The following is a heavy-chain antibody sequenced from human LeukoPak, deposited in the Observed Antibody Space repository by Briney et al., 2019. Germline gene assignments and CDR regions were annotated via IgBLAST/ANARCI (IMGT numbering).Heavy chain of an antibody. CDR1: GFTFSSYA. D-gene: IGHD2-21*01. V-gene: IGHV3-23*01. J-gene: IGHJ4*02. Sequence: GGSLRPSCAAAGFTFSSYAMSWGRQAPGGGLGWGSAIRGSVGSTYYADSVKGRFTIYRDNCKNTLYLQMNSLRAEGTGVYYCARDPHGLLAAEYYCDYWGQGTLVTVSS. CDR3: ARDPHGLLAAEYYCDY. CDR2: IRGSVGST.